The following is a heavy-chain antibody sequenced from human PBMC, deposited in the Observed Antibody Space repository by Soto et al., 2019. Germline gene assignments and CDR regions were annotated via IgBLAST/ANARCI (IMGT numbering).Heavy chain of an antibody. CDR3: ARVPAAILGTYYYYYYGMDV. CDR2: INPNSGGT. V-gene: IGHV1-2*02. Sequence: ASVKVSCKASGYTFTGYYMHWVRQAPGQGLEWMGWINPNSGGTNYAQKFQGRVTMTRDTSISTAYMELSRLRSDDTAVYYCARVPAAILGTYYYYYYGMDVWAQGTTVTVSS. CDR1: GYTFTGYY. J-gene: IGHJ6*02. D-gene: IGHD2-2*01.